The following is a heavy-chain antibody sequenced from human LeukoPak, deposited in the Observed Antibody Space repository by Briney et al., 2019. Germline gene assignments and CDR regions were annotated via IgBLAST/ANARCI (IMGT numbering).Heavy chain of an antibody. CDR3: ARHGHGLRYSYDTAPGY. Sequence: PSETLSLTCTVSGGSISSSSYYWGWIRQPPGKGLEWIGSIYYSGSTYYNPSLKSRVTISVDTSKNQFSLKLSSVTAADTAVYYCARHGHGLRYSYDTAPGYWGQGTLVTVSS. D-gene: IGHD5-18*01. CDR1: GGSISSSSYY. CDR2: IYYSGST. V-gene: IGHV4-39*01. J-gene: IGHJ4*02.